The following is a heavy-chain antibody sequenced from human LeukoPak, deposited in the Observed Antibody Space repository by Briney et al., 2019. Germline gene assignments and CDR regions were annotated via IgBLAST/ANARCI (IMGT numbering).Heavy chain of an antibody. CDR3: ARGVPAALYYFDY. V-gene: IGHV3-33*01. D-gene: IGHD2-2*01. CDR1: GFTFSSYG. Sequence: GGSLRLSCAASGFTFSSYGMHWVRQAPGKGLEWVAVIWYDGSNKYYADSVKGRFTISRDNSKNTLYPQMNSLRAEDTAVYYCARGVPAALYYFDYWGQGTLVTVSS. CDR2: IWYDGSNK. J-gene: IGHJ4*02.